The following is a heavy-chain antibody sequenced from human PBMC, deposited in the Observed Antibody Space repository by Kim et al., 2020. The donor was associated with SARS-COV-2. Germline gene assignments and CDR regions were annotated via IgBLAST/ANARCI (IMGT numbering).Heavy chain of an antibody. J-gene: IGHJ6*02. Sequence: KGRFTISRDNSKNTLYLQMNSLRAEDTAVYYCAAVAGTRGQYYYYYGMDVWGQGTTVTVSS. V-gene: IGHV3-23*01. D-gene: IGHD6-19*01. CDR3: AAVAGTRGQYYYYYGMDV.